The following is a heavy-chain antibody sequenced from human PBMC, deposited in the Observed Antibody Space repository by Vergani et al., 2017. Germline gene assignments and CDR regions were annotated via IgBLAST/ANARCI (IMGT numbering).Heavy chain of an antibody. CDR1: GYTFSSYV. D-gene: IGHD4-17*01. J-gene: IGHJ4*02. Sequence: QVQLVQSGSELKKPGASVKISCKTSGYTFSSYVINWVRQAPGRGLEWMGWINTNIGTPTYVQGFTGRFVFSLDSSVTTAFVQITSLKAEDTAVYYCARNGFGDYGNFDFWCQGTLVTVSS. CDR2: INTNIGTP. CDR3: ARNGFGDYGNFDF. V-gene: IGHV7-4-1*02.